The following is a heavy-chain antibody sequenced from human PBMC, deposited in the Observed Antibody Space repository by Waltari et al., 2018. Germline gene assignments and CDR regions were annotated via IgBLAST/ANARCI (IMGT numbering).Heavy chain of an antibody. J-gene: IGHJ4*02. CDR3: ARAKAGPPGNY. V-gene: IGHV1-69*08. Sequence: QVQLVQSGAEVKKPGSSVKVSCKASGGTFSSYAISWVRQAPGQGLEWMGRYTPILCTANYAQKFQGRVRITADKSTSTAYMELSSLRSEDTAGYYCARAKAGPPGNYWGQGTLVTVSS. CDR2: YTPILCTA. CDR1: GGTFSSYA. D-gene: IGHD1-26*01.